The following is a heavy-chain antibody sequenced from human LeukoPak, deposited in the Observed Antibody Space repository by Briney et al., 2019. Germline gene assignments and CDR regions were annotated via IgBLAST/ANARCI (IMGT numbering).Heavy chain of an antibody. Sequence: SETLSLTCTVSGGSISSGNFYWSWIRQPPGKGLEWIGEIYHSGSTNYNPSLKSRVTISVDKSKNQFSLKLSSVTAADTAVYYCATTGDYYDSSGYLDYWGQGTLVTVSS. CDR2: IYHSGST. CDR3: ATTGDYYDSSGYLDY. D-gene: IGHD3-22*01. V-gene: IGHV4-4*02. J-gene: IGHJ4*02. CDR1: GGSISSGNF.